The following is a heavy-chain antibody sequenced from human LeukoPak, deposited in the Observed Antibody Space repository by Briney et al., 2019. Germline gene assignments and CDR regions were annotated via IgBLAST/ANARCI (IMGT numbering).Heavy chain of an antibody. D-gene: IGHD5-24*01. CDR2: INHSGST. CDR1: DGSFSGYY. CDR3: ASGDRGLSFDY. J-gene: IGHJ4*02. Sequence: SETLSLTCAVYDGSFSGYYWSWIRQPPGKGLEWIGEINHSGSTNYNPSLKSRVTIPADTSKNQFSLKLSSVTAADTAVYYCASGDRGLSFDYWGQGTLVTVSS. V-gene: IGHV4-34*01.